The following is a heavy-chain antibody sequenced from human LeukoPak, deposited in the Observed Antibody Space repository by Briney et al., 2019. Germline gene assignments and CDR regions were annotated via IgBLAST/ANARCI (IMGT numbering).Heavy chain of an antibody. CDR2: IYYSGST. V-gene: IGHV4-39*07. Sequence: SETLSLTCTVSGGSISSSSYYWGWIRQPPGKGLEWIGSIYYSGSTYYNPSLKSRVTISVDTSKNQFSLKLSSVTAADTAVYYCARGGSPKPFDIWGQGTMVTVSS. CDR1: GGSISSSSYY. J-gene: IGHJ3*02. CDR3: ARGGSPKPFDI. D-gene: IGHD1-26*01.